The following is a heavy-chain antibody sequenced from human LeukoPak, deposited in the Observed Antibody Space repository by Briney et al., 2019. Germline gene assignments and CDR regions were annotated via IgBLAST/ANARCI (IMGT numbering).Heavy chain of an antibody. CDR3: ATKIAARDDY. CDR2: ISFYNGDT. CDR1: GGTFSSYA. V-gene: IGHV1-18*01. Sequence: ASVKVSCKASGGTFSSYAISWVRQAPGQGLVWMGWISFYNGDTLYAQNFQGRLTVTTDTSTSTAYMELSSLRSEDTAVYYCATKIAARDDYWGQGTLVTVSS. J-gene: IGHJ4*02. D-gene: IGHD6-25*01.